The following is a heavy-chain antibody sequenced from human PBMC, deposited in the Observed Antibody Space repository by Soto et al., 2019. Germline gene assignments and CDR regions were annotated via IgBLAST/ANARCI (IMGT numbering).Heavy chain of an antibody. CDR2: SSYNGGT. D-gene: IGHD3-10*01. CDR3: ARHRIEVVWRGFGF. J-gene: IGHJ4*02. Sequence: SETLSLTCTVSTDSSSFTNSYWGWIRQPPGKGLQWIGSSSYNGGTFYNPSLKGRVVISFDTSKEQSSLQVTSVTAADTAVYFCARHRIEVVWRGFGFWGQGSPVTVSS. V-gene: IGHV4-39*01. CDR1: TDSSSFTNSY.